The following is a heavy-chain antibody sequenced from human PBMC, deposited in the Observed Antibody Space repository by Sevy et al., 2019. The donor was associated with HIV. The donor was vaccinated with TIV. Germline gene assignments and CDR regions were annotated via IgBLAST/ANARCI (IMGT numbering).Heavy chain of an antibody. CDR1: GFTFTNYW. V-gene: IGHV3-7*01. D-gene: IGHD3-3*01. CDR2: IKQDE. J-gene: IGHJ3*02. Sequence: GGSLRLSCVASGFTFTNYWISWVRQTPGKGLEWVATIKQDESSRDNSKNTLYLQINSLRAEDRAVYYCAKESGSYYDFWSGHDAFDIWGQGTMVTVSS. CDR3: AKESGSYYDFWSGHDAFDI.